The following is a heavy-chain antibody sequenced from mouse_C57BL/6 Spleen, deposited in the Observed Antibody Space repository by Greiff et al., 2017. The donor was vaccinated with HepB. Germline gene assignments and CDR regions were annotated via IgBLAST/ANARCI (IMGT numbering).Heavy chain of an antibody. Sequence: EVQLQESGTVLARPGASVKMSCKTSGYTFTSYWMHWVKQRPGQGLEWRGAIYPGNSDTSYNQKFKGKAKLTAVTSASTAYMELSSLTNEDSAVYYCRKGGAMDYWGQGTSVTVSS. CDR1: GYTFTSYW. CDR3: RKGGAMDY. J-gene: IGHJ4*01. CDR2: IYPGNSDT. V-gene: IGHV1-5*01.